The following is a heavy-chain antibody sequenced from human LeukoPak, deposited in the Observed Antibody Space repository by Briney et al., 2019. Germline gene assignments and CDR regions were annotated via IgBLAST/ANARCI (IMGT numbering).Heavy chain of an antibody. CDR2: IYPGDSDT. CDR3: ARQSGIAARYYYGMDV. V-gene: IGHV5-51*01. Sequence: GESLKISCKGSGYRFTSYWIGWVRQMPGKGLEWMGIIYPGDSDTRYSPSFQGQVTISADKSISTAYLQWSSLKASDTAMYYCARQSGIAARYYYGMDVWGQGTTVTVSS. D-gene: IGHD6-13*01. CDR1: GYRFTSYW. J-gene: IGHJ6*02.